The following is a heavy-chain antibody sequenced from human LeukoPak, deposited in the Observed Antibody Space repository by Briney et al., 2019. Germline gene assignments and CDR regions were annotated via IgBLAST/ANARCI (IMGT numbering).Heavy chain of an antibody. CDR3: ARDRITNYYYYYMDV. Sequence: ASVTVSCKASGYTFTSYDINWVRQATGQGLEWMGWMNPNSGNTGYAQKFQGRVTITRNTSISTAYMELSSLRSEDTAVYYCARDRITNYYYYYMDVWGKGTTVTVSS. CDR2: MNPNSGNT. CDR1: GYTFTSYD. J-gene: IGHJ6*03. D-gene: IGHD1-20*01. V-gene: IGHV1-8*03.